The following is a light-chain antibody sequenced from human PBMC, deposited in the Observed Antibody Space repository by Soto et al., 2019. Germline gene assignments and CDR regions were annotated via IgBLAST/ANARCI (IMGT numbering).Light chain of an antibody. CDR3: LQDFNYPRT. V-gene: IGKV1-6*01. J-gene: IGKJ1*01. Sequence: IQMTQSPSSLSASVGDRVAITCRASQSITTHVNWYQQKPGKAPKLLIYEASTLQSGVPSRFSGSYSGTVFTLTIGSLQPEDFATYYCLQDFNYPRTFGQGTKVEIK. CDR2: EAS. CDR1: QSITTH.